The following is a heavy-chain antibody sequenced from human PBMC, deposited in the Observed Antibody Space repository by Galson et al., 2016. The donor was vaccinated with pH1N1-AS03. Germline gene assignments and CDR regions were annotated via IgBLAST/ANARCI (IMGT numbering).Heavy chain of an antibody. V-gene: IGHV4-38-2*01. Sequence: ETLSLTCAVSGYSISSGFHWAWVRQPPSKGLEWVGTISHSGNTYYNPSLKSRVTISLDASKNQFSLRLSSVTAADTAVYYCARRIAERLVAEESVAFDYWGQGTLVTVSS. D-gene: IGHD6-25*01. CDR3: ARRIAERLVAEESVAFDY. J-gene: IGHJ4*02. CDR2: ISHSGNT. CDR1: GYSISSGFH.